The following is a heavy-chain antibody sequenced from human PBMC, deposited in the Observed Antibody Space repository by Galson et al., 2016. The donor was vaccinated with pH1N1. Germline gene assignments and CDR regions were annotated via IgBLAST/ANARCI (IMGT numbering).Heavy chain of an antibody. J-gene: IGHJ4*02. V-gene: IGHV3-30*02. Sequence: SLRLSCAVSGFTFSSYGMHWVCQSPGKGLEWVTFIRYDGSNKYYAESVKGRFMISRDNSQNMLYLQMTSLRTEDTAVYYCAKSGGQSGPPLEYWGQGTLVIVSS. D-gene: IGHD3-10*01. CDR2: IRYDGSNK. CDR1: GFTFSSYG. CDR3: AKSGGQSGPPLEY.